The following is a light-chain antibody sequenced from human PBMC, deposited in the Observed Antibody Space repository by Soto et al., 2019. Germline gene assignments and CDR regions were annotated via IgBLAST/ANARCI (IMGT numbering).Light chain of an antibody. CDR1: QSVSSN. J-gene: IGKJ4*01. Sequence: EVVMTQSPATLSVSLGDRATLSCRASQSVSSNLAWYQQKPGQAPRLLIYGASTRATGIPARFSGSGSGTGFTLTISSLQSEDFAVYSCQQYNNWPLTFGGGTKVEIK. CDR2: GAS. V-gene: IGKV3-15*01. CDR3: QQYNNWPLT.